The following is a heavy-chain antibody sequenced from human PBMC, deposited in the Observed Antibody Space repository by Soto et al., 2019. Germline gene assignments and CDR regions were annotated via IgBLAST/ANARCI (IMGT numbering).Heavy chain of an antibody. J-gene: IGHJ4*02. CDR3: AHGSGWLFDF. Sequence: QITLKESGPPLVTPTQTLTLTCTFSGFSLTTTAVGVGWFRQPPGKALEWLTLIYWDDDNHYSPSLQSRLSITKDTSKNQVVLTMTHMEPVDTATYYCAHGSGWLFDFWGPGALVTVSS. CDR1: GFSLTTTAVG. CDR2: IYWDDDN. V-gene: IGHV2-5*02. D-gene: IGHD6-19*01.